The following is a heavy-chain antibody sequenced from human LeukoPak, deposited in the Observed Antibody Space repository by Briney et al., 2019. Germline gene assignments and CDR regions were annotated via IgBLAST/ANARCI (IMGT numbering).Heavy chain of an antibody. D-gene: IGHD6-19*01. J-gene: IGHJ4*02. CDR2: ISSSSTI. CDR1: GFTFSSYS. CDR3: ARDSGIAVAEPDY. V-gene: IGHV3-48*04. Sequence: GGSLRLSCAASGFTFSSYSMNWVRQAPGKGLEWVSYISSSSTIYYADSVKGRFTFSRDNAKNSLYLQMNSLRAEDTAVYYCARDSGIAVAEPDYWGQGTLVTVSS.